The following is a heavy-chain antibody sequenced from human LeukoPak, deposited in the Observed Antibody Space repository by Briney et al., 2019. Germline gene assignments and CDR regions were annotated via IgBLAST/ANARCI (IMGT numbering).Heavy chain of an antibody. Sequence: PGGSLRLSCAASGFTFSSYWMSWVRQAPGKGLEWVSYISSSGSTIYYADSVKGRFTISRDNAKNSLYLQMDSLRAEDMAVYYCAELGITMIGGVWGKGTTVTISS. V-gene: IGHV3-48*04. J-gene: IGHJ6*04. CDR1: GFTFSSYW. D-gene: IGHD3-10*02. CDR2: ISSSGSTI. CDR3: AELGITMIGGV.